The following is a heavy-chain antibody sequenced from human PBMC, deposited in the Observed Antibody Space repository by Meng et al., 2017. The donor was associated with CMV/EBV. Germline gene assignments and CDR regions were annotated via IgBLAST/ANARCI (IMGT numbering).Heavy chain of an antibody. CDR2: VNPNSGGT. CDR3: ARDGELLLWFGEFRNWFDP. J-gene: IGHJ5*02. CDR1: GYTFTGYY. D-gene: IGHD3-10*01. V-gene: IGHV1-2*02. Sequence: ASVKVSCKASGYTFTGYYMHWVRQAPGQGLEWMGWVNPNSGGTNYAQKFQGRVTMTRDTSISTAYMELSRLRSDDTAVYYCARDGELLLWFGEFRNWFDPWGQGTLVTVSS.